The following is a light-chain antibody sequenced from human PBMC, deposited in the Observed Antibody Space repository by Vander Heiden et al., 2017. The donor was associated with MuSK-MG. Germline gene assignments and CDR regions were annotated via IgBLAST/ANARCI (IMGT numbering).Light chain of an antibody. CDR1: SSNIGAPKH. V-gene: IGLV1-40*01. CDR2: NDN. CDR3: QSYDNSLSGSV. J-gene: IGLJ2*01. Sequence: QSVLTPPPSASGAPGQRVTVSCTGRSSNIGAPKHVHWYQPLPGTAPKLLIHNDNNRPSGVPDRVSASRSGTSASLAITGLQPEDEADYYCQSYDNSLSGSVFGGGTRLTVL.